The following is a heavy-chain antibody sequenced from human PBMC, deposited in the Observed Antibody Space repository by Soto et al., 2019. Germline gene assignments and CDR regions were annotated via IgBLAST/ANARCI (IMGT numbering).Heavy chain of an antibody. CDR3: ARGGTYYDFWSGSGLRATDNWFDP. J-gene: IGHJ5*02. Sequence: ASVKVSCKASGYTFTSYGISWVRQAPGQGLEWMGWISAYFGKTNYAQKFQGRVTITADESTSTAYMELSSLRSEDTAVYYCARGGTYYDFWSGSGLRATDNWFDPWGQGTLVTVSS. V-gene: IGHV1-18*01. CDR2: ISAYFGKT. CDR1: GYTFTSYG. D-gene: IGHD3-3*01.